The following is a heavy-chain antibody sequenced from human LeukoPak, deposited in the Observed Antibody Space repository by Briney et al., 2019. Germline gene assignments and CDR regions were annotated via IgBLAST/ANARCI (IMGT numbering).Heavy chain of an antibody. CDR3: AKVRQFTAATGTSLDY. Sequence: GRSLRLSCAASGFTFRNYGMHWVRQTPGKGVDMVAVIWHDGSIKYYADSVRGRFTISRDNSMNTVYLQMNSLSAEDTAVYYCAKVRQFTAATGTSLDYWGQGTLVTVSS. V-gene: IGHV3-33*03. D-gene: IGHD6-13*01. CDR1: GFTFRNYG. J-gene: IGHJ4*02. CDR2: IWHDGSIK.